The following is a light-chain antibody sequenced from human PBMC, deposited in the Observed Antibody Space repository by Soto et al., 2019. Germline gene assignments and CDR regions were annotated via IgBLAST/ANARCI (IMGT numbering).Light chain of an antibody. V-gene: IGKV3-20*01. Sequence: EIVMTQSPATLSVSPGETASLSCRGIQSVSSSYLAWYQQKPGQAPRLLIYGASSRATGIPDRFSGSGSGTDFTLTISRLEPEDFAVYYCQQYGSSPALTFGGGTKVDIK. CDR1: QSVSSSY. J-gene: IGKJ4*01. CDR3: QQYGSSPALT. CDR2: GAS.